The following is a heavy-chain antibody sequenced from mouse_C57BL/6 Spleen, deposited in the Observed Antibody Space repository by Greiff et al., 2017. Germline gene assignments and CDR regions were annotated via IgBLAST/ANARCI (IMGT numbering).Heavy chain of an antibody. V-gene: IGHV1-20*01. D-gene: IGHD1-1*01. CDR1: GYSFTGYF. CDR3: ARSLITTVVAFDY. CDR2: INPYNGDT. J-gene: IGHJ2*01. Sequence: EVHLVESGPELVKPGDSVKISCKASGYSFTGYFMNWVMQSHGKSLEWIGRINPYNGDTFYNQKFKGKATLTVDKSSSTAHMELRSLTSEDSAVYYCARSLITTVVAFDYWGQGTTLTVSS.